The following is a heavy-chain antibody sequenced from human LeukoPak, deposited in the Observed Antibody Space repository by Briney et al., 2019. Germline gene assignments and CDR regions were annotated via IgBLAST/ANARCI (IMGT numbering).Heavy chain of an antibody. CDR3: ARDRRDGYNVLDY. CDR2: IYSGGST. Sequence: PGGSLRLSCAASEFSVGSNYMTWVRQAPGKGLEWVSLIYSGGSTYYADSVKGRFTISRDNSKNTLYLQMNSLRAEDTAVYYCARDRRDGYNVLDYWGQGTLVTVSS. J-gene: IGHJ4*02. D-gene: IGHD5-24*01. V-gene: IGHV3-66*01. CDR1: EFSVGSNY.